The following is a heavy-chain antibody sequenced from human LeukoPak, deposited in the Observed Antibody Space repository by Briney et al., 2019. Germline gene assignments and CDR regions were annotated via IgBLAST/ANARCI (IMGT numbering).Heavy chain of an antibody. CDR1: GLTFSSYS. V-gene: IGHV3-21*01. J-gene: IGHJ4*02. CDR2: ISGSSSYI. Sequence: GGSLRLSCAASGLTFSSYSMNWVRLVPGKGLEWVSSISGSSSYIYYADSVKGRFTISRDNAKKSLWLQMNSLRAEDTAVYYCAIGYCSSDNCPDYWGQGTLVTVSS. D-gene: IGHD2-15*01. CDR3: AIGYCSSDNCPDY.